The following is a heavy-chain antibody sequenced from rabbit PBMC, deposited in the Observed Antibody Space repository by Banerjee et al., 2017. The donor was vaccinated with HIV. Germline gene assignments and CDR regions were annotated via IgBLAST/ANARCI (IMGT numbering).Heavy chain of an antibody. CDR2: IDTGSSGRT. Sequence: QEQLVESGGGLVQPGGSLKLSCKASGFDFSSGYDMCWVRQAPGKGLEWIACIDTGSSGRTYYASWAKGRFTPSKTSSTTVTLQMTSLTAADTATYFCARGGVADYGYENLWGQGTLVTVS. J-gene: IGHJ4*01. V-gene: IGHV1S45*01. D-gene: IGHD6-1*01. CDR1: GFDFSSGYD. CDR3: ARGGVADYGYENL.